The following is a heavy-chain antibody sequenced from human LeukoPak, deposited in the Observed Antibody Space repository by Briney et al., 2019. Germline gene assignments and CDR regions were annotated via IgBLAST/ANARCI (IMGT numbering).Heavy chain of an antibody. Sequence: ASVKVSCKASGYTFTGYYMHWVRQAPGQGLEWMGWINPNSGGTNYAQKFQGRVTMTRGTSISTAYMELSRLRSDDTAVYYCATVGGKSYCSSTSCYHWFDPWGQGTLVTVSS. CDR2: INPNSGGT. CDR3: ATVGGKSYCSSTSCYHWFDP. D-gene: IGHD2-2*01. CDR1: GYTFTGYY. V-gene: IGHV1-2*02. J-gene: IGHJ5*02.